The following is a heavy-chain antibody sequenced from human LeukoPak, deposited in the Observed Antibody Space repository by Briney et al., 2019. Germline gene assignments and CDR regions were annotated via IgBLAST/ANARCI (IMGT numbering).Heavy chain of an antibody. CDR2: IYYSGST. Sequence: PSETLSLTCTLSGGSISGYHWNWIRQPPGEGLEWIGYIYYSGSTDSNPSLKSRVTISVDTSKNQFTLKLTSVTAADTAMYYCARRNDFDIWGAGTMVTVSS. CDR1: GGSISGYH. V-gene: IGHV4-59*08. J-gene: IGHJ3*02. CDR3: ARRNDFDI.